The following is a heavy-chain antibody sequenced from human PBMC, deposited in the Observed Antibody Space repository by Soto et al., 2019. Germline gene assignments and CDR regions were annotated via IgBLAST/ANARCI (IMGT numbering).Heavy chain of an antibody. CDR1: GYIFTSYW. CDR2: IDPSDSYT. Sequence: PVESLKISCKGSGYIFTSYWISWVLQMPGKGLEWMGRIDPSDSYTNYSPSFQGHVTISADKSISTAYLQWSSLKASDTAMYYCARIYSSSSGAYYWGQGTLVTVSS. D-gene: IGHD6-6*01. CDR3: ARIYSSSSGAYY. V-gene: IGHV5-10-1*01. J-gene: IGHJ4*02.